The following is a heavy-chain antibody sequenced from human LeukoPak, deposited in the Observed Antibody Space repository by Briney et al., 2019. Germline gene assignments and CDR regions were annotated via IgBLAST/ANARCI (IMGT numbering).Heavy chain of an antibody. V-gene: IGHV1-18*01. Sequence: ASVKVSCKASGYTFTSNGISCVRQAPGQRLKWMGWISGYNGNTNYAQKLQGRVTMTTDTSTSTAYMELRSLRSDDTAVYYCARRYYDSDGYQIDYWGQGTLVTVSS. D-gene: IGHD3-22*01. CDR2: ISGYNGNT. CDR3: ARRYYDSDGYQIDY. J-gene: IGHJ4*02. CDR1: GYTFTSNG.